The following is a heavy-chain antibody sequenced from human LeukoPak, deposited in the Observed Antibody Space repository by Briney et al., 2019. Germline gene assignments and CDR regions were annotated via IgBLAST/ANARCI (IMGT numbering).Heavy chain of an antibody. V-gene: IGHV1-69*13. D-gene: IGHD5-24*01. J-gene: IGHJ6*02. CDR3: AHVEMATIKTLYYYCGMDV. CDR2: IIPIFGSA. Sequence: SSVKVSCKASGGTFSNYAISWVRQAPGQGLEWMGGIIPIFGSANYAQKFQGRVTIIADESTRTAYMELSSLRSEDTAVYYCAHVEMATIKTLYYYCGMDVWGQGTTVTVSS. CDR1: GGTFSNYA.